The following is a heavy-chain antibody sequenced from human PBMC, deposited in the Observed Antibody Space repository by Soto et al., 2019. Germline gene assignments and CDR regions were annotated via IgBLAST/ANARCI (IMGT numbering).Heavy chain of an antibody. CDR3: ARESRYCSGGSCYFLPVIDY. CDR1: GYTFTRSG. J-gene: IGHJ4*02. CDR2: ISSYNGNT. V-gene: IGHV1-18*01. D-gene: IGHD2-15*01. Sequence: ASVKVSCKASGYTFTRSGISWVRQAPGQGPEWMGWISSYNGNTNYAQTFQGRVTMTTDTSTSTAYMELRSLRSEDTAVYYCARESRYCSGGSCYFLPVIDYWGQGTLVTVSS.